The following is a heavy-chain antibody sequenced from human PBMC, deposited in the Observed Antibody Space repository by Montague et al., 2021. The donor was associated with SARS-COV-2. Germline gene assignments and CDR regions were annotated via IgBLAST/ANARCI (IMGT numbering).Heavy chain of an antibody. D-gene: IGHD3-3*01. J-gene: IGHJ4*02. CDR1: GGSFSGYY. Sequence: SETLSLTCAVYGGSFSGYYWSWIRQPPGKGLEWIVEINHSGSTNYNPSLKSRATISVDTSKNQFSLKLSSVTAADTAVYYCARGYQLRFLEWSSRQSTFDYWGQGTLVTVSS. CDR3: ARGYQLRFLEWSSRQSTFDY. CDR2: INHSGST. V-gene: IGHV4-34*01.